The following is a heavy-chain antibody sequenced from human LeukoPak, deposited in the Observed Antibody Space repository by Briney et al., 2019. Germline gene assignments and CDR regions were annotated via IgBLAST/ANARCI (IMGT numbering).Heavy chain of an antibody. D-gene: IGHD2-2*01. CDR3: ARDWEYCSSTSCSYLLDY. Sequence: PGGSLRLSCTAYGFSFSGHWMHWARQLPGKGLVWVSRISPTGSTTSYADSVKGRFTISRDNAKNSLYLQMNSLRAEDTAVYYCARDWEYCSSTSCSYLLDYWGQGTLVTVSS. CDR1: GFSFSGHW. CDR2: ISPTGSTT. V-gene: IGHV3-74*01. J-gene: IGHJ4*02.